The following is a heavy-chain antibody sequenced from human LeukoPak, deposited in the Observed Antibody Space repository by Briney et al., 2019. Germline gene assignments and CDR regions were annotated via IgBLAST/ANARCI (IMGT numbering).Heavy chain of an antibody. Sequence: SVKVSCKASGGTFSSYAINWVRQAPGQGLEWMGGVIPIFGTANYAQKFQGRVTITTDESTSTAYMELSSLRSEDTAVYYCARDTYYYDSSGYWSWGYWGQGTLVTVSS. V-gene: IGHV1-69*05. CDR2: VIPIFGTA. J-gene: IGHJ4*02. CDR1: GGTFSSYA. CDR3: ARDTYYYDSSGYWSWGY. D-gene: IGHD3-22*01.